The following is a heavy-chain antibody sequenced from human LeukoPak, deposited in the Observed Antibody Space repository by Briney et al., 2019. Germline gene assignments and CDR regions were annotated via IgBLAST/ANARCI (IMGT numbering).Heavy chain of an antibody. CDR1: GFTFSSYG. D-gene: IGHD4-17*01. Sequence: GGSLRLSCAASGFTFSSYGMHWVRQAPGKGPEWVAFIRYDGSNKYYADSVKGRFTISRDNSKNTLYLQMNSLRAEDTAVYYCAKVQHSVTTQGAFDIWGQGTMVTVSS. CDR2: IRYDGSNK. V-gene: IGHV3-30*02. CDR3: AKVQHSVTTQGAFDI. J-gene: IGHJ3*02.